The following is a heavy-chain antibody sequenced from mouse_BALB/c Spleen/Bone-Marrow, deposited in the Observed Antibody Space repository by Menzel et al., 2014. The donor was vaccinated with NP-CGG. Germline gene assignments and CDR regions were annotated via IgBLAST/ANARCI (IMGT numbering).Heavy chain of an antibody. V-gene: IGHV2-9*02. CDR1: GFSLTSYG. CDR3: ARDYGSRHYFDY. Sequence: VKVVESGPGLVAPSQSLSITCTVSGFSLTSYGVHWVRQPPGKGLEWLGVIWTGGTTNYDSALMSRLSISKDNSESQVFLKMKSLQTDDTAIYYCARDYGSRHYFDYWGQGTTHTVSS. J-gene: IGHJ2*01. CDR2: IWTGGTT. D-gene: IGHD1-1*01.